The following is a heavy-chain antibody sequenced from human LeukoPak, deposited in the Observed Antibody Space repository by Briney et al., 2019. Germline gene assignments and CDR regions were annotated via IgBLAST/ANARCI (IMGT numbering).Heavy chain of an antibody. CDR2: INPNSGGT. V-gene: IGHV1-2*02. J-gene: IGHJ4*02. CDR3: ARDVGMGAKFYFDY. CDR1: GYTFTGYY. D-gene: IGHD1-26*01. Sequence: ASVKVSCKASGYTFTGYYMHWVRQAPGQGLEWMGWINPNSGGTNYAQKFQGRVTMTRDTSTSTVYMEVSSLRSEDTAVYYCARDVGMGAKFYFDYWGQGTLVTVSS.